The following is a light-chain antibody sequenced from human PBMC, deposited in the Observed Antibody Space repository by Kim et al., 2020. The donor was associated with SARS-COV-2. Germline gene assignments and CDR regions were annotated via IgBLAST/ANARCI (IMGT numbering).Light chain of an antibody. CDR2: GKN. J-gene: IGLJ2*01. Sequence: AVGQTVRITCQGDSLRTYYASWYQQKQGQAPIIVINGKNNRPSGIPDRFSGSSTGNTASLTVTGAQAVDEADYYCISRDNSGDHVVFGGGTKLIVL. V-gene: IGLV3-19*01. CDR1: SLRTYY. CDR3: ISRDNSGDHVV.